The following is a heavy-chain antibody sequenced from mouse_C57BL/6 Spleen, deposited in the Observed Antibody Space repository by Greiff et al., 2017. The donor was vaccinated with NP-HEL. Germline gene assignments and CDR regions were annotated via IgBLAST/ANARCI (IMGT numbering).Heavy chain of an antibody. V-gene: IGHV14-3*01. Sequence: DVKLQESVAELVRPGASVKLSCTASGFNIKNTYMHWVKQRPEQGLEWIGRIDPANGNTKYAPKFQGKATLPADTSYNTAYLQLSSLTSEDTAIYYCARHYYGSSTRDYFDYWGQGTTLTVSS. CDR3: ARHYYGSSTRDYFDY. CDR1: GFNIKNTY. CDR2: IDPANGNT. J-gene: IGHJ2*01. D-gene: IGHD1-1*01.